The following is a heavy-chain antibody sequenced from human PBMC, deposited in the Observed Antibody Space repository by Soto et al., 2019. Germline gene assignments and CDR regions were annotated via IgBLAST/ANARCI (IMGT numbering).Heavy chain of an antibody. CDR2: IIPIFGTA. CDR3: ARAGIVVVPAAMENYGMDV. CDR1: GGTFSSYA. D-gene: IGHD2-2*01. Sequence: ASVKVSCKASGGTFSSYATSWVRQAPGQGLEWMGGIIPIFGTANYAQKFQGRVTITADESTSTAYMELSSLRSEDTAVYYCARAGIVVVPAAMENYGMDVWGQGTTVTVSS. V-gene: IGHV1-69*13. J-gene: IGHJ6*02.